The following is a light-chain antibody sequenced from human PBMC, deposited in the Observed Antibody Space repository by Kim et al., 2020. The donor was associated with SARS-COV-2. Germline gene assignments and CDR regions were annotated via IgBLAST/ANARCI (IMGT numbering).Light chain of an antibody. Sequence: EIVMTQSPATLSVSPGERAALSCRASQSVSSNLAWYQQTPGQAPRLLIYGASTRAPGIPARFSGSGSGTEFTLTISSLQSEDFVVYYCQQYNNWPYTFGPGTRLEI. J-gene: IGKJ2*01. CDR2: GAS. CDR3: QQYNNWPYT. V-gene: IGKV3D-15*01. CDR1: QSVSSN.